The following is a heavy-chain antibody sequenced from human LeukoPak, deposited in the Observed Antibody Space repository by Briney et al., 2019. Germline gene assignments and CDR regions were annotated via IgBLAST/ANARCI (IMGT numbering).Heavy chain of an antibody. CDR3: AKPRGPAAIFDWFDP. CDR2: IYSGGST. J-gene: IGHJ5*02. Sequence: PGGSLRLSCAASGFTVSSNYMSWVRQAPGKGLEWVSVIYSGGSTYYADSVKGRFTISRDNSKNTLYLQMNSLRAEDTAVYYCAKPRGPAAIFDWFDPWGQGTLVTVSS. D-gene: IGHD2-2*02. CDR1: GFTVSSNY. V-gene: IGHV3-53*01.